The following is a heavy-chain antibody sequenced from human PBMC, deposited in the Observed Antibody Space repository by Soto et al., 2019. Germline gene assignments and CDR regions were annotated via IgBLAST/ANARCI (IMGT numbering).Heavy chain of an antibody. CDR3: ARDGSLTYDFWSGPRY. V-gene: IGHV1-2*04. CDR1: GYTFTGYY. D-gene: IGHD3-3*01. CDR2: INPNSGGT. Sequence: GASVKVSCKASGYTFTGYYMHWVRQAPGQGLEWMGWINPNSGGTNYAQKFQGWVTMTRDTSISTAYMELSRLRSDDTAVYYCARDGSLTYDFWSGPRYWGQGTLVTVSS. J-gene: IGHJ4*02.